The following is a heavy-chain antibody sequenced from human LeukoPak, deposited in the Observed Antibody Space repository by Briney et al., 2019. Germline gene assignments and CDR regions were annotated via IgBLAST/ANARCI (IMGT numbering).Heavy chain of an antibody. CDR2: ISSSSSYI. D-gene: IGHD2-2*02. CDR1: GFTFSSYS. J-gene: IGHJ6*02. Sequence: PGGSLRLSCAASGFTFSSYSMNWVRQAPGKGLEWVSSISSSSSYIYYADSVKGRFTISRDNAKNSLYLQMNSLRAEDTAVYYCAKDNPPNCSSTSCYTYYYYGMDVWGQGTTVTVSS. V-gene: IGHV3-21*01. CDR3: AKDNPPNCSSTSCYTYYYYGMDV.